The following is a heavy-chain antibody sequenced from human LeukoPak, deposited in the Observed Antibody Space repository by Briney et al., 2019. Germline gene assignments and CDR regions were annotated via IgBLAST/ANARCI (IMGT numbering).Heavy chain of an antibody. CDR1: GGSISSYY. J-gene: IGHJ4*02. CDR3: ARMNNYDSSSWYFDY. D-gene: IGHD3-22*01. Sequence: TSSQTLSLTCTVSGGSISSYYWSWIRQPPGKGLEWIGYIYYSGSTNYNPSLKSRVTISVDTSKNQFSLKLSSVTAADTAVYYCARMNNYDSSSWYFDYWGQGTLVTVSS. CDR2: IYYSGST. V-gene: IGHV4-59*01.